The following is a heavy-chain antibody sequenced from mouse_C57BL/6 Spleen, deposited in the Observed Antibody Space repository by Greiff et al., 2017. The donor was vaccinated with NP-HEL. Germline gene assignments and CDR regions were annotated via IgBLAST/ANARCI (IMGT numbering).Heavy chain of an antibody. J-gene: IGHJ2*01. D-gene: IGHD2-4*01. V-gene: IGHV1-78*01. CDR1: GYTFTDHT. CDR2: IYPRDGST. CDR3: ARTPYDYDDVYYFDY. Sequence: QVQLQQSDAELVKPGASVKISCKVSGYTFTDHTIHWMKQRPEQGLEWIGYIYPRDGSTKYNEKFKGKATLTADKSSSTAYMQLNSLTSEDSAVYFCARTPYDYDDVYYFDYWGQGTTLTVSS.